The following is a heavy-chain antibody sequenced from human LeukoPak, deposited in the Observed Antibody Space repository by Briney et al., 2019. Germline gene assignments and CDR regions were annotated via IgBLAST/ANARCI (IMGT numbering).Heavy chain of an antibody. Sequence: SETLSLTCTNSGGSISSGSYYWGWIRQPAGKGLEWIGRIYTSGSTNYNPSLKNRVTMSIDTSRKQSSLTLTSVTAADTAVYFCARGGGSSPAKYYFDYWGQGTMVTVSS. CDR1: GGSISSGSYY. J-gene: IGHJ4*03. CDR2: IYTSGST. CDR3: ARGGGSSPAKYYFDY. D-gene: IGHD1-26*01. V-gene: IGHV4-61*02.